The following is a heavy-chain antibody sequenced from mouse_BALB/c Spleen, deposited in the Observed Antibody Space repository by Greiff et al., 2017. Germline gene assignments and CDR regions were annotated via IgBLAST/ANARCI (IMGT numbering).Heavy chain of an antibody. J-gene: IGHJ1*01. CDR2: ISYDGSN. Sequence: EVQLQESGPGLVKPSQSLSLTCSVTGYSITSGYYWNWIRQFPGNKLEWMGYISYDGSNNYNPSLKNRISITRDTSKNQFFLKLNSVTTEDTATYYCARDGRAYYGNYGEYWYFDVWGAGTTVTVSS. CDR1: GYSITSGYY. V-gene: IGHV3-6*02. CDR3: ARDGRAYYGNYGEYWYFDV. D-gene: IGHD2-10*01.